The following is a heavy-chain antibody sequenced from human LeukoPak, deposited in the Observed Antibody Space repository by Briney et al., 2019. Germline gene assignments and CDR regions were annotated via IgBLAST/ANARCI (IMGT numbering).Heavy chain of an antibody. CDR1: GGSFSGYY. D-gene: IGHD1-26*01. CDR3: ARSLVGATRPFDY. Sequence: SETSSLTCAVYGGSFSGYYWSWIRQPPGKGLEWIGEINHSGSTNYNPSLKSRVTISVDTSKNQFSLKLSSVTAADTAVYYCARSLVGATRPFDYWGQGTLVTVSS. V-gene: IGHV4-34*01. CDR2: INHSGST. J-gene: IGHJ4*02.